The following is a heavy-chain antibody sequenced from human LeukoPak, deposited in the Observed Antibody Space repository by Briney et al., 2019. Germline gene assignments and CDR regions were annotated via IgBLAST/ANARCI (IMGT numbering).Heavy chain of an antibody. V-gene: IGHV4-30-2*01. D-gene: IGHD3-10*01. J-gene: IGHJ4*02. CDR2: IYHSGST. CDR3: ARTMVRGVITPNKDYYFDY. Sequence: PSETLSLTCAVSGGSISSGGYSWSWIRQPPGKGLEWIGYIYHSGSTYYNPSLKSRVTISVDRSKNQFSLKLSSVTAADTAVYYCARTMVRGVITPNKDYYFDYWGQGTLVTVSS. CDR1: GGSISSGGYS.